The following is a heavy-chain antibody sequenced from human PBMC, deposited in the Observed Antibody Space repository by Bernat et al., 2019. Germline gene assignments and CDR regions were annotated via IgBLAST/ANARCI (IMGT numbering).Heavy chain of an antibody. CDR2: ISGSGGST. CDR3: AKGRGSSGWYGGYYFDY. J-gene: IGHJ4*02. CDR1: GFTFSSYA. V-gene: IGHV3-23*01. D-gene: IGHD6-19*01. Sequence: EVQLLESGGGLVQPGGSLRLSCAASGFTFSSYAMSWVRQAPGKGLEWVSAISGSGGSTYYADSVKGRFTISRDNSKNTLYLKMNSLRAEDTAVYYCAKGRGSSGWYGGYYFDYWGQGTLVTVSS.